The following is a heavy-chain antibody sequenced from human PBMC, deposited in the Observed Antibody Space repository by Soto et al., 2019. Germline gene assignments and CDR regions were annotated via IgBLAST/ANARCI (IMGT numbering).Heavy chain of an antibody. V-gene: IGHV3-53*01. D-gene: IGHD3-22*01. CDR2: IYSGGST. Sequence: EVQLVESGGGLIQPGGSLRLSCAASGFTVSSNYMSWVRQAPGKGLEWVSVIYSGGSTYYADSVKGRFTISRDKSKNTLYLQMNSLIAEDTAVYYCARDRVESGYPEYFQHWGQGTLVTVSS. J-gene: IGHJ1*01. CDR3: ARDRVESGYPEYFQH. CDR1: GFTVSSNY.